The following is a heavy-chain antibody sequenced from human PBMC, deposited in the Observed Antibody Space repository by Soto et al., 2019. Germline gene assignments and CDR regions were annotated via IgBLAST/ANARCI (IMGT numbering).Heavy chain of an antibody. CDR3: ARSPRSGGNYYYAMDV. V-gene: IGHV1-3*01. J-gene: IGHJ6*02. CDR2: IHAGNGNT. CDR1: GYTFTNYA. Sequence: QVQLVQSGAEVKKPGASVKVSCKASGYTFTNYAMHWVRLAPGQRLEWMGWIHAGNGNTIYSQKFQGRVTITRDTSANTAYMEPSSLGSEDTTVYYCARSPRSGGNYYYAMDVWGQGTTVTVSS. D-gene: IGHD3-3*01.